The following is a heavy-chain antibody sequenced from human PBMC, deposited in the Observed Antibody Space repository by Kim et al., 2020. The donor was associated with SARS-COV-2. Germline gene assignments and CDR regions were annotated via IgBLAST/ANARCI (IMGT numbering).Heavy chain of an antibody. CDR2: SRNKAKSYTA. Sequence: GGSLRLSCAASGFTLNDHFMVWVRQAPGQGLEWVGRSRNKAKSYTAEYAASVKGRFTILRDDSKNSLYLQMSSLKTEDTAVYYCARDRLHSSISDYSGMDVWGQGNTVTDSS. D-gene: IGHD6-6*01. CDR3: ARDRLHSSISDYSGMDV. J-gene: IGHJ6*02. CDR1: GFTLNDHF. V-gene: IGHV3-72*01.